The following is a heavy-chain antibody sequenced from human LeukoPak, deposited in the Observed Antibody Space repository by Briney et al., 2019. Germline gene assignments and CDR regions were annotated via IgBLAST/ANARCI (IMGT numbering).Heavy chain of an antibody. D-gene: IGHD6-13*01. J-gene: IGHJ4*02. V-gene: IGHV3-48*04. CDR2: ISSSTTTM. CDR1: GFTFSTYS. CDR3: ARRPAAGSRD. Sequence: PGGSLRLSCEASGFTFSTYSMNWVRQAPGKGLEWVSYISSSTTTMYYADSVKGRFTISRDNAKNSLYLHMNSLRAEDTAVYYCARRPAAGSRDWGQGTLVTVSS.